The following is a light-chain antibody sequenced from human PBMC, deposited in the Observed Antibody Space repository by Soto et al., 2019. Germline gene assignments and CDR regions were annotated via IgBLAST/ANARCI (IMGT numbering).Light chain of an antibody. CDR1: QGINSW. J-gene: IGKJ1*01. Sequence: DFQMTQSPSSVSASVGDRVTMTCRASQGINSWLAWYQQKPGKAPKLLIYAASNLQSGVPSRFSGSGSGTDFTLTISSLQPEDFATYYCQQNYHTPQTFGQGTKVDIK. CDR2: AAS. CDR3: QQNYHTPQT. V-gene: IGKV1-12*01.